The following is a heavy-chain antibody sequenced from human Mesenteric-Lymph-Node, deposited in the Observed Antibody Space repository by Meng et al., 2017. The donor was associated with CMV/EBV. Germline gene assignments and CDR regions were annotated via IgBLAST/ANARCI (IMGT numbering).Heavy chain of an antibody. D-gene: IGHD2-2*01. CDR1: GGSISSYY. V-gene: IGHV4-59*08. CDR2: IYYSGST. J-gene: IGHJ5*02. CDR3: ARGVVPDAVNWFDP. Sequence: VAGGSISSYYWNWIREPPGEGLEWIGGIYYSGSTSYNPSLKSRVTMSVDTSKKQFSLKLSSVTAADTAVYYCARGVVPDAVNWFDPWGQGTLVTVSS.